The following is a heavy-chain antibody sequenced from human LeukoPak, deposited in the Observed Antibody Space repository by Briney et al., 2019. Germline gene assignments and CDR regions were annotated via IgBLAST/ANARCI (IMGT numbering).Heavy chain of an antibody. Sequence: GGSLRLAWAASGFTFSAYYMSWIRQAPGKGLEWVSYISSSSSYTNYADSVKGRFTISRDNAKNSLYLQMNRLRAEDTAFYYCARVVVPQSGDYWGQGTLVTVSS. D-gene: IGHD2-2*01. J-gene: IGHJ4*02. CDR1: GFTFSAYY. V-gene: IGHV3-11*06. CDR2: ISSSSSYT. CDR3: ARVVVPQSGDY.